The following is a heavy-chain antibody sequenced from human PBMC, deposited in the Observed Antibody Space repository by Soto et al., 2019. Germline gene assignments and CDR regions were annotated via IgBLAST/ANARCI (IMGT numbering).Heavy chain of an antibody. Sequence: ASVKVSCKAFGYTFTIYYIHWVRQAPGQGLEWMGVINTSGGSPTYAQKFQDRVTMTRDTSTSTVYMELSSLRSEDTAVYYCARGGRHHDYYYYHGMDVWGQGTTVTVS. CDR1: GYTFTIYY. CDR3: ARGGRHHDYYYYHGMDV. V-gene: IGHV1-46*01. CDR2: INTSGGSP. D-gene: IGHD6-25*01. J-gene: IGHJ6*02.